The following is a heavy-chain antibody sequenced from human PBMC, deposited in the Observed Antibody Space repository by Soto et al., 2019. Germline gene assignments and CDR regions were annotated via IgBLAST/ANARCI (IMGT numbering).Heavy chain of an antibody. V-gene: IGHV3-13*01. CDR2: IGTAGDT. J-gene: IGHJ4*02. CDR1: GFTFSSYD. Sequence: GGSLRLSCAASGFTFSSYDMHWVRQATGKGLEWVSAIGTAGDTYYPSSVKGRFTISRENAKNSLYLQMNSLRAEDTAVYYCARDKGSPYGSGSYDYWGQGTLVTVSS. D-gene: IGHD3-10*01. CDR3: ARDKGSPYGSGSYDY.